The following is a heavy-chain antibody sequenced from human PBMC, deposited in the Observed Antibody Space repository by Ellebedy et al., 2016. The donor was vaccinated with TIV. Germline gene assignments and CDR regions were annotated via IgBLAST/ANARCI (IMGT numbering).Heavy chain of an antibody. D-gene: IGHD4-17*01. V-gene: IGHV3-7*01. CDR1: GFSFSSYW. J-gene: IGHJ3*02. Sequence: GESLKISCAASGFSFSSYWMTWVRQAPGKGLEWVANINQDGSMKNFVDSVKGRFTLSRDHAKNSLFLQMISLRAEDTALYYCATDGSYGDFRSPAHAFETWGQGTMVSVSS. CDR3: ATDGSYGDFRSPAHAFET. CDR2: INQDGSMK.